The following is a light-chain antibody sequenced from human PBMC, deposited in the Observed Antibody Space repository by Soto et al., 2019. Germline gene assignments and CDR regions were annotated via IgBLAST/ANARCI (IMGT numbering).Light chain of an antibody. CDR1: QSVKTN. CDR3: QQYNNWPPWA. Sequence: ETVMTQSPATLSVSPGETATLSCRASQSVKTNLAWYQQKPGQGPRLLIYGSSTRATGVPARFSGSGSGTEFTLTISSLQSEDFAVCYCQQYNNWPPWAFGQGTKVEI. J-gene: IGKJ1*01. CDR2: GSS. V-gene: IGKV3-15*01.